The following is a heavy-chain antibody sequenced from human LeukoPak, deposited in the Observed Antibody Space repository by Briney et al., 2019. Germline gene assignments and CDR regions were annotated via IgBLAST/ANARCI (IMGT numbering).Heavy chain of an antibody. J-gene: IGHJ4*02. CDR1: GYTFTGYY. Sequence: GASVKVSCKASGYTFTGYYMHWVRQAPGQGLEWMVWINPNSGGTNYAQKFQGRVTMTRDTSSSTAYMEPSRLRSGDTAVYYCARVYFSRYFDWLPFDYWGQGTLVTVSS. CDR2: INPNSGGT. V-gene: IGHV1-2*02. CDR3: ARVYFSRYFDWLPFDY. D-gene: IGHD3-9*01.